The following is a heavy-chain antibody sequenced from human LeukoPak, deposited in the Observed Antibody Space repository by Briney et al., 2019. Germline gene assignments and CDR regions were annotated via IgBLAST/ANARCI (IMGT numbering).Heavy chain of an antibody. Sequence: PGGSLRLSCAASGFTFSTYWIHWVRQAPGKGLVWVSRINSDGGNTVYADSAKGRFTISRDNVKNTVYLQMNSLRAEDTAVYYCAREAYSNYAYDMWGQGTMVIV. CDR2: INSDGGNT. J-gene: IGHJ3*02. CDR1: GFTFSTYW. CDR3: AREAYSNYAYDM. V-gene: IGHV3-74*01. D-gene: IGHD6-13*01.